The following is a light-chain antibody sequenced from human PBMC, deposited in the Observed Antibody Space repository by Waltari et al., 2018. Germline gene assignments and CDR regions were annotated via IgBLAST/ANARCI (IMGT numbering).Light chain of an antibody. CDR2: GNN. CDR3: ATWDDRLTAV. Sequence: QSILTQPPSASGTPVRTVTISCSGHNANFAANSVCWYQQLPGTAPKLLIFGNNQRPSGVPDRFSGSKSGTSASLAIRGLRSEDEADYYCATWDDRLTAVFGGGTKLTVL. V-gene: IGLV1-47*01. CDR1: NANFAANS. J-gene: IGLJ2*01.